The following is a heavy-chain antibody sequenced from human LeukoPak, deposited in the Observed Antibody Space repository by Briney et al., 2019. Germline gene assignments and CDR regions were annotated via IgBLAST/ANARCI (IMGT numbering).Heavy chain of an antibody. J-gene: IGHJ6*03. D-gene: IGHD6-19*01. CDR1: GGSISSSSYY. CDR2: IYYSGST. V-gene: IGHV4-39*01. Sequence: PSETLSLTCTVSGGSISSSSYYWGWIRQPPGKGLEWIGSIYYSGSTYYNPSLKSRVTISVDTSKNQFSLKLSSVTAADTAVYYCAGEAVADYYYYYMDVWGKGTTVTVSS. CDR3: AGEAVADYYYYYMDV.